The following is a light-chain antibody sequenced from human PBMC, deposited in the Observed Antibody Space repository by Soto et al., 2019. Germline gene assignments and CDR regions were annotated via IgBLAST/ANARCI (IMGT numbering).Light chain of an antibody. V-gene: IGKV4-1*01. J-gene: IGKJ4*01. CDR1: QSVLYSSISKNY. CDR2: WSS. Sequence: DIVMTQSPDSLAVSLGERATINCKSSQSVLYSSISKNYLAWYQQKAGQPSKLFIYWSSTRDTGVPDRFTGSGSGTDFTLTISSLQAEDVAVYYCQQYYSTPLTFGGGTKVEIK. CDR3: QQYYSTPLT.